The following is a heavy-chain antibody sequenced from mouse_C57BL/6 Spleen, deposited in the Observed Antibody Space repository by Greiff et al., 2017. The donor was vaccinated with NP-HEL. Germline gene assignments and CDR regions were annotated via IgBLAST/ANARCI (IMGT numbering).Heavy chain of an antibody. Sequence: VQLQQSGPELVKPGASVKISCKASGYTFTDYYMNWVKQSHGKSLEWIGDINPNNGGTSYNQKFKGKATLTVDKSSSTAYMELRSLTSEDSAVYYCASRDGYYVYYAMDNWGQGTSVTVSS. CDR2: INPNNGGT. J-gene: IGHJ4*01. CDR1: GYTFTDYY. CDR3: ASRDGYYVYYAMDN. V-gene: IGHV1-26*01. D-gene: IGHD2-3*01.